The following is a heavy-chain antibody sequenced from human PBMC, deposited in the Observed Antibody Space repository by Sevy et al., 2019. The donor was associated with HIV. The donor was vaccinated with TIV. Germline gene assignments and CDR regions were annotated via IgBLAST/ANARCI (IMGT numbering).Heavy chain of an antibody. CDR2: IRGKTNGGTA. Sequence: GESLKISCTTSGFTFGDYALSWFRQAPGKGLQWVTFIRGKTNGGTAEYAASVKGRFTISRDDSKSIAYLQMNSLKTEDTAVYYCTRGPGGNYLVSFDYWGQGTLVTVSS. CDR1: GFTFGDYA. D-gene: IGHD1-26*01. V-gene: IGHV3-49*03. CDR3: TRGPGGNYLVSFDY. J-gene: IGHJ4*02.